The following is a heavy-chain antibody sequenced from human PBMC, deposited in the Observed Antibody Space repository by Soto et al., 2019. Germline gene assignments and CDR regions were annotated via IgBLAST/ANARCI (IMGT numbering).Heavy chain of an antibody. J-gene: IGHJ4*02. D-gene: IGHD1-26*01. V-gene: IGHV3-33*01. CDR2: IWYDGSNK. CDR1: GFTFSSYG. Sequence: PGGSLRLSCAASGFTFSSYGMHWVRQAPGKGLEWVAVIWYDGSNKYYADSVKGRFTISRDNSKNTLYLQMNSLRAEDTAVYYCAREWTRELLDYWGQGTLVTVSS. CDR3: AREWTRELLDY.